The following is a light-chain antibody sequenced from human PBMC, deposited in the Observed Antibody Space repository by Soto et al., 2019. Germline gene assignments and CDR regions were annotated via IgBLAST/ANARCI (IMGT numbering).Light chain of an antibody. CDR3: SSYTSSSTPFA. CDR1: SSDVGGYNY. V-gene: IGLV2-14*01. J-gene: IGLJ1*01. Sequence: QSALTQPASVSGSPGQSITISCTGTSSDVGGYNYVSWYQQHPGKAPKLMIYDVSNRPSGLSHRFSGSKSGNTASLTISGLQAEDEADYYCSSYTSSSTPFAFGTGTKVTLL. CDR2: DVS.